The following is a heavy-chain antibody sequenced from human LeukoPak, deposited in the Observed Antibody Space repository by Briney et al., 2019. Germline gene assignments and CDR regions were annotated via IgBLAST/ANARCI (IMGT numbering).Heavy chain of an antibody. Sequence: GRSLRLSCAASGFTFSSYAMHWVRQAPGKGLEWVAVISYDGSNKYYADSVKGRFTISRDNSKNTLYLQMNSLRAEDTAVYYCARERLTIYYYYGMDVWGQGTTVTVSS. V-gene: IGHV3-30-3*01. D-gene: IGHD6-25*01. CDR3: ARERLTIYYYYGMDV. CDR1: GFTFSSYA. J-gene: IGHJ6*02. CDR2: ISYDGSNK.